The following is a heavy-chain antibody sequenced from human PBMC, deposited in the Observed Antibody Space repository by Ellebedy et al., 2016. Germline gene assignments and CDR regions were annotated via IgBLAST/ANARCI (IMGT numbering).Heavy chain of an antibody. CDR1: GFTFSIAG. CDR3: ARDLRQILTGYYVSDYYYGMDV. D-gene: IGHD3-9*01. Sequence: GESLKISCAASGFTFSIAGMTWVRQAPGKGLEWVATIDFSGTGTYYADSVKGRFIISRDNTKNSVFLQMNSLGVVDTAVYYCARDLRQILTGYYVSDYYYGMDVWGQGTTVTVSS. J-gene: IGHJ6*02. CDR2: IDFSGTGT. V-gene: IGHV3-21*06.